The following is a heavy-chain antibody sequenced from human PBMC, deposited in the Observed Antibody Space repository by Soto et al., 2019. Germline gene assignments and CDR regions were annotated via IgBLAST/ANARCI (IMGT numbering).Heavy chain of an antibody. Sequence: QVQLVQSGAEVKKPGSSVKVSCKASGGSLSNYGISWVRQAPGQGLEWMGAIIPVFGTPNYAQKFQDRVTITADESTTTVSMEVSSLTSEDTAVYYCASGDATKIVVTTYYAMDVWGQGTTVTVSS. J-gene: IGHJ6*02. D-gene: IGHD3-22*01. V-gene: IGHV1-69*12. CDR2: IIPVFGTP. CDR1: GGSLSNYG. CDR3: ASGDATKIVVTTYYAMDV.